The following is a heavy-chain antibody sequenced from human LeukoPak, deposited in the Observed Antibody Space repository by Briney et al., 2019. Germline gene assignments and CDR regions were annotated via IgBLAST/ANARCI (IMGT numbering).Heavy chain of an antibody. CDR1: GFTFSSYG. CDR3: AKDVVGAKRGRDAFDI. Sequence: PGGSLRLSCAASGFTFSSYGMHWVRQAPGKGLEWVAFIRYDGSNKYYADSVKGRFTISRDNAKNTLYLQMNSLRAEDTAVYYCAKDVVGAKRGRDAFDIWGQGTMVTVSS. CDR2: IRYDGSNK. J-gene: IGHJ3*02. V-gene: IGHV3-30*02. D-gene: IGHD1-26*01.